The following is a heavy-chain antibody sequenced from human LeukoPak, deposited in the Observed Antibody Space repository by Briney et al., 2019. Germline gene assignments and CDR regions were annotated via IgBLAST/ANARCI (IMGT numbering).Heavy chain of an antibody. J-gene: IGHJ6*02. CDR2: ISYDGSNK. V-gene: IGHV3-30*03. Sequence: GRSLRLSCAASGFTFSSYGMHWVRQAPGKGLEWVAVISYDGSNKYYADSVKGRFTISRDNAKNTLYLQMNSLRAEDTAVYYCARGGYDYNSLLYYYYGMDVWGQGTTVTVSS. CDR3: ARGGYDYNSLLYYYYGMDV. D-gene: IGHD1-20*01. CDR1: GFTFSSYG.